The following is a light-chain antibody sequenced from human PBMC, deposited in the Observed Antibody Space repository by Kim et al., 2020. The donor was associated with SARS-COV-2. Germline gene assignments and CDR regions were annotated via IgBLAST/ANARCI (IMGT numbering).Light chain of an antibody. J-gene: IGLJ2*01. CDR2: QNT. V-gene: IGLV3-1*01. CDR1: KLGDKY. Sequence: SYELTQPPSVPVSPGQTARITCSGDKLGDKYACWYQQKPGQSPVLVIYQNTKRPSGIPERFSGSNSGNTATLTISGTQAMDEADYYCQAWDSSTGVVFGGGTQRTV. CDR3: QAWDSSTGVV.